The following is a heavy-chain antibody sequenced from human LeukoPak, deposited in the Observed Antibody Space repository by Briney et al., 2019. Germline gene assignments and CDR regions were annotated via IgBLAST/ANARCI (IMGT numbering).Heavy chain of an antibody. CDR1: GFTFSSHW. CDR2: ISGSGGST. V-gene: IGHV3-23*01. Sequence: GGSLRLSCAASGFTFSSHWMSCVRQAPGKGLEWVSDISGSGGSTYYADSVKGRFTISRDNSKNTLYLQMNSLRAEDTAVYYCAKDTYYYGSGSYYNVSYYYMDVWGKGTTVTISS. D-gene: IGHD3-10*01. CDR3: AKDTYYYGSGSYYNVSYYYMDV. J-gene: IGHJ6*03.